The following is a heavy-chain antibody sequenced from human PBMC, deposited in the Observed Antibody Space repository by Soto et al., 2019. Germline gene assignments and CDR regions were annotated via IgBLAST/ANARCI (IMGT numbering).Heavy chain of an antibody. V-gene: IGHV4-4*02. CDR1: GGSIGSTKW. CDR3: ACKDLWSGVIDY. D-gene: IGHD3-3*01. J-gene: IGHJ4*02. CDR2: IYHSGST. Sequence: ASETLSLTCAVSGGSIGSTKWGDWGRQPPGKGLEWIGEIYHSGSTNYNPSLKSRVTVSVDKSKNQFSLKLTSVTAADTAVYYCACKDLWSGVIDYWGQGALVTVSS.